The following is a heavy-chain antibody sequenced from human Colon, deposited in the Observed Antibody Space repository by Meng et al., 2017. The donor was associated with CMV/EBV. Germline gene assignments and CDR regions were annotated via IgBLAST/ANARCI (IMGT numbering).Heavy chain of an antibody. CDR2: VVVASGST. D-gene: IGHD2-2*01. CDR1: GVTFTTSA. Sequence: SVKVSCKASGVTFTTSAVQWVRQSRRQRPEWRGWVVVASGSTNYAQKFQGRIAITRDVSTSTAYMELGNLRSEDTAVYYCAFCTTTRCYGNFDPWGQGTLVTVSS. V-gene: IGHV1-58*01. CDR3: AFCTTTRCYGNFDP. J-gene: IGHJ5*02.